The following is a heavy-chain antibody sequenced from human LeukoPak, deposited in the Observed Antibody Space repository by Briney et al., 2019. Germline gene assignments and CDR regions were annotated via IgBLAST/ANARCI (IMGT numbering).Heavy chain of an antibody. D-gene: IGHD5-12*01. V-gene: IGHV1-69*04. Sequence: GSSVKVSCKASGGTFSSYAISWVRQAPGQGLEWMGRIIPILGIANYAQKFQGRVTITADKSTSTAYMELSSLRSEDTAVYYCASTVDGYNRPYFDYWGQGTLVTVSS. J-gene: IGHJ4*02. CDR3: ASTVDGYNRPYFDY. CDR2: IIPILGIA. CDR1: GGTFSSYA.